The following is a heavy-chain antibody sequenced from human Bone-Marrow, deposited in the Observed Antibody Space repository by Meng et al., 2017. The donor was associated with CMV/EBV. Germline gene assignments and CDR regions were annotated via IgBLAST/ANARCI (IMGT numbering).Heavy chain of an antibody. V-gene: IGHV3-21*01. CDR1: GFTFSSYS. J-gene: IGHJ4*02. Sequence: GESLKISCEASGFTFSSYSMNWVRQAPGKGLEWVSSISSSSSYIYYADSVKGRFTISRDNAKNTMYLQMNSLRPEHTAVYYCAKDAGNYGSEGAYFDYWGQGTLVTVSS. D-gene: IGHD3-10*01. CDR3: AKDAGNYGSEGAYFDY. CDR2: ISSSSSYI.